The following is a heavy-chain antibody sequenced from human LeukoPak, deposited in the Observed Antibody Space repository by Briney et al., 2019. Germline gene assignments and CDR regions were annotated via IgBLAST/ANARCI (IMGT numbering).Heavy chain of an antibody. D-gene: IGHD6-19*01. J-gene: IGHJ4*02. CDR1: GFTFSSYW. V-gene: IGHV3-7*01. CDR2: IKQDGSEK. Sequence: GVSLRLSCAASGFTFSSYWMSWVRRAPGKGLEWVANIKQDGSEKYYVDSVKGRFTISRDNAKNSLYLQMNSLRAEDTAVYYCASGGWRGDDWGQGTLVTVSS. CDR3: ASGGWRGDD.